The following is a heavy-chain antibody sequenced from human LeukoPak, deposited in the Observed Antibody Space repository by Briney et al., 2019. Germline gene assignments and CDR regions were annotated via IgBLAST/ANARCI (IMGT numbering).Heavy chain of an antibody. CDR2: IYWDDDR. Sequence: SGPTLVNPAQTLTLTCTFSGFSLNTRGVGVGWIRQPPGRALEWLALIYWDDDRRYSPSLKSRLTITKDTSKNQVVLTMTNMDPVDTATYFCAHRKNYYDSSVFDNWGQGTLVTVSS. J-gene: IGHJ4*02. CDR1: GFSLNTRGVG. D-gene: IGHD3-22*01. CDR3: AHRKNYYDSSVFDN. V-gene: IGHV2-5*02.